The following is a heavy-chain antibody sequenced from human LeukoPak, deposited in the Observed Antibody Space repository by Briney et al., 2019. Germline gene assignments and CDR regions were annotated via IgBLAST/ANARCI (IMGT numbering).Heavy chain of an antibody. CDR1: GYTFTIYY. CDR2: INPSDGGT. Sequence: GASVKVSCKASGYTFTIYYMHWVRQAPGQGLEWMGIINPSDGGTYYAENFQGRVTMTKDTSTSTAYMELSSLRSEDTAFYYCARGADDSSGFDPAEYFLHWGQGTLVTVSS. J-gene: IGHJ1*01. V-gene: IGHV1-46*01. D-gene: IGHD3-22*01. CDR3: ARGADDSSGFDPAEYFLH.